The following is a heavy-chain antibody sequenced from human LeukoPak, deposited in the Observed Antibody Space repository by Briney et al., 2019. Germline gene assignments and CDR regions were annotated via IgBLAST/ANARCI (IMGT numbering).Heavy chain of an antibody. D-gene: IGHD1-26*01. J-gene: IGHJ4*02. CDR1: GFTFSNCA. Sequence: GGSLRLSCSASGFTFSNCAMHWVRQAPGKGLEYVSTINIEEDRTFYADSVKGRFTISRDNSKNTLYLQMSSLRAEDTAVYYCVKDLSGTYSFDYWGQGTLVTVSS. CDR2: INIEEDRT. V-gene: IGHV3-64D*09. CDR3: VKDLSGTYSFDY.